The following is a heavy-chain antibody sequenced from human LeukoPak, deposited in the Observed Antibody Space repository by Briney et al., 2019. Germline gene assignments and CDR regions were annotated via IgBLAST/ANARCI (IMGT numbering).Heavy chain of an antibody. J-gene: IGHJ6*03. CDR3: ARGDCSSTICYSPMDV. D-gene: IGHD2-2*01. CDR2: IYRSGST. CDR1: GYSISRDYY. Sequence: SSETLSLTCTVSGYSISRDYYWVWIRQPPGNGLEWIGSIYRSGSTNYNPSFKSRVTISVDTSKNQFSLKVNSVTAADTAVYYCARGDCSSTICYSPMDVWGKGTTVTVSS. V-gene: IGHV4-38-2*02.